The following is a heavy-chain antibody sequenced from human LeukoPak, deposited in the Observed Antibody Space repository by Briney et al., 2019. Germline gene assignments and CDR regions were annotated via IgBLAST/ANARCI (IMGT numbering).Heavy chain of an antibody. Sequence: GASLKISCKGSGYSFTTSWIGWVRQMPGKGLEWMGIIYPGDSDTIYSPSFQGQVTISADKSISTAYLQWSSLKASDTAMYYCARHYTRHDAFDIWGQGTMVTVSS. CDR2: IYPGDSDT. CDR3: ARHYTRHDAFDI. J-gene: IGHJ3*02. D-gene: IGHD3-16*01. CDR1: GYSFTTSW. V-gene: IGHV5-51*01.